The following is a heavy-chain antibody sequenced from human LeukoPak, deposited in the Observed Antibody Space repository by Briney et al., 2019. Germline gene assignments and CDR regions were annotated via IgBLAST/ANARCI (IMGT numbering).Heavy chain of an antibody. V-gene: IGHV3-74*01. CDR3: ARGAVSGTYGRSYYYYMDV. Sequence: GGSLRLSCAASGFTFSSYWMHWVRQVPGKGLVWVSRIDSDGISTSYADSVKGRFTISRDNAKNTLFLEMNSLRAEDTAVYYCARGAVSGTYGRSYYYYMDVWGKGTTVTVSS. D-gene: IGHD1-26*01. J-gene: IGHJ6*03. CDR2: IDSDGIST. CDR1: GFTFSSYW.